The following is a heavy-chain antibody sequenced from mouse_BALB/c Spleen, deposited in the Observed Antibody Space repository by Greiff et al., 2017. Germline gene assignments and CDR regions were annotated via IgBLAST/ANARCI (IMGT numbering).Heavy chain of an antibody. D-gene: IGHD2-1*01. CDR2: ISSGSSTI. V-gene: IGHV5-17*02. CDR1: GFTFSSFG. Sequence: EVKLVESGGGLVQPGGSRKLSCAASGFTFSSFGMHWVRQAPEKGLEWVAYISSGSSTIYYADTVKGRFTISRDNPKNTLFLQMTSLRSEDTAMYYCARWDYYGKTYAMDYWGQGTSVTVSS. J-gene: IGHJ4*01. CDR3: ARWDYYGKTYAMDY.